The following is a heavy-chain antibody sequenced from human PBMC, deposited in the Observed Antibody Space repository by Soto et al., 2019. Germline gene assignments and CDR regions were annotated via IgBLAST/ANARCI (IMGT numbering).Heavy chain of an antibody. J-gene: IGHJ4*02. D-gene: IGHD1-26*01. CDR1: GFIFSGHW. Sequence: GGSLRLSCEASGFIFSGHWMHWVRRPPGKGLVWVSRISGDGSITDYADSVGGRFTISRDDARNTLVLQMNNLRPDDSAVYYCTRVLRGRGSSTFDYWCQGTLVTVSS. V-gene: IGHV3-74*01. CDR3: TRVLRGRGSSTFDY. CDR2: ISGDGSIT.